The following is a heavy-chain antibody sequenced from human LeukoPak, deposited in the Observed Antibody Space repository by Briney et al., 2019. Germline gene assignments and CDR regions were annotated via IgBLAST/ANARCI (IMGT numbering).Heavy chain of an antibody. CDR3: AKHGSAVVAATTPIDY. D-gene: IGHD2-15*01. V-gene: IGHV3-23*01. Sequence: PGGSLRLSCAASGFTFSSYAMSWVRRAPGKGLEWVSGISGSGGSTYYADSVKGRFTISRDNSKNTLYLQMNSLRAEDTAVYHCAKHGSAVVAATTPIDYWGQGTLVTVSS. CDR2: ISGSGGST. CDR1: GFTFSSYA. J-gene: IGHJ4*02.